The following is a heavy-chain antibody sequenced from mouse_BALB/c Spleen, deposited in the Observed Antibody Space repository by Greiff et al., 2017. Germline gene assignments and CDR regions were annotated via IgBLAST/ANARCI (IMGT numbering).Heavy chain of an antibody. CDR1: GYSITSGYY. CDR2: ISYDGSN. V-gene: IGHV3-6*02. Sequence: ESGPGLVKPSQSLSLTCSVTGYSITSGYYWNWIRQFPGNKLEWMGYISYDGSNNYNPSLKNRISITRDTSKNQFFLKLNSVTTEDTATYYSASDGRYAMDYWGQGTSVTVSS. J-gene: IGHJ4*01. CDR3: ASDGRYAMDY.